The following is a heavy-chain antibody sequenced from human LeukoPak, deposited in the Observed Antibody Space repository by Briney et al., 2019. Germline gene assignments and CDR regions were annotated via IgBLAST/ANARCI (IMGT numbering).Heavy chain of an antibody. CDR1: GDSINSLDL. J-gene: IGHJ4*02. Sequence: SETLSLACTVSGDSINSLDLWSWVRQPPGKGLEWIGEMYLSGTTHSNPSVKSRVTISIDKSKNQFFLNLSPVTAADTAVYYCAGLVGRYSSGLYYYYFDYWGQGTLVTVSS. CDR3: AGLVGRYSSGLYYYYFDY. CDR2: MYLSGTT. V-gene: IGHV4-4*02. D-gene: IGHD3-22*01.